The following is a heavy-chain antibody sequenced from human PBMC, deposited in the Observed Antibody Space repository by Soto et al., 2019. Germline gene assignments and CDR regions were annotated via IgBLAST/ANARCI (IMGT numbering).Heavy chain of an antibody. CDR2: INPNSGGT. CDR1: GYTVTGYH. Sequence: GDAVKVSCKASGYTVTGYHMNWVLQAPGQGLEWMGWINPNSGGTNYAQKFQGRFTMTMDTSISTAYMELSRLRSDDTAVYYCARPQASMIVESAFDYWGQGTLVTVSS. D-gene: IGHD3-22*01. V-gene: IGHV1-2*02. CDR3: ARPQASMIVESAFDY. J-gene: IGHJ4*02.